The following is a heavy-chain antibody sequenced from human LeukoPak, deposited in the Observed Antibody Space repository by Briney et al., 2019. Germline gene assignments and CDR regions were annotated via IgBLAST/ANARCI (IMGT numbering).Heavy chain of an antibody. CDR2: IYSGTI. CDR1: GFTVSSNS. Sequence: PGGSLRLSRTVSGFTVSSNSMSWVRQAPGKGLEWVSFIYSGTIHYSDSVKGRFTISRDNSKNTLYLQMNSLRAEDTAVYYCAGRAGAYSHPYDYWGQGTLVTVSS. V-gene: IGHV3-53*01. D-gene: IGHD4/OR15-4a*01. J-gene: IGHJ4*02. CDR3: AGRAGAYSHPYDY.